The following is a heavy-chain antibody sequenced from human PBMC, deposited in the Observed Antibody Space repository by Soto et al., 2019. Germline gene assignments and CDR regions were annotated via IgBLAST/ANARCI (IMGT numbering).Heavy chain of an antibody. V-gene: IGHV4-4*02. Sequence: QVQLQESGPGLVKPSETLSLTCAVSGGSIDTPNWWSWYRRPPGKGLEWIGEMYPSGSSNRNPSLNSRVTISLDTSNNHFSLQLTSLTAADTAIYYCAREGFDHRTDSWGQGIPVTVSS. CDR2: MYPSGSS. J-gene: IGHJ4*02. CDR1: GGSIDTPNW. CDR3: AREGFDHRTDS.